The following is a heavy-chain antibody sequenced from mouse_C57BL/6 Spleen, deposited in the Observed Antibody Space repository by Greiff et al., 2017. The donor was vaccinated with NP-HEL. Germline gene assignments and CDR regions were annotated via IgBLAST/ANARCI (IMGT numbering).Heavy chain of an antibody. D-gene: IGHD2-4*01. J-gene: IGHJ4*01. CDR3: ARGLHGGHYAMDY. Sequence: QVQLQQSGPELVKPGASVKISCKASGYAFSSSWMTWVKQRPGKGLEWIGRIYPGDGDTNYNGKFKGKATLTADKSSSTAYLQLSSLTSEDSAVYFCARGLHGGHYAMDYWGQGTSVTVSS. CDR1: GYAFSSSW. V-gene: IGHV1-82*01. CDR2: IYPGDGDT.